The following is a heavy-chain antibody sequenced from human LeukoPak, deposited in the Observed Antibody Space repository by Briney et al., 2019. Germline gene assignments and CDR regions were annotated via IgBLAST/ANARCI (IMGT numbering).Heavy chain of an antibody. CDR1: GFTFSSYA. J-gene: IGHJ4*02. CDR3: ARDCSGGSCYRPKPPDY. Sequence: GGSLRLSCAASGFTFSSYAMSWVRQAPGKGLEWVSAISGSGGRIYYGASVKGRFTISRDNAKNTLYLQMNSLRAEDTAVYYCARDCSGGSCYRPKPPDYWGQGTLVTVSS. V-gene: IGHV3-23*01. CDR2: ISGSGGRI. D-gene: IGHD2-15*01.